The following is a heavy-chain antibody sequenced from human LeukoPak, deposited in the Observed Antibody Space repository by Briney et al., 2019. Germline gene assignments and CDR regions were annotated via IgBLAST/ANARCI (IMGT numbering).Heavy chain of an antibody. CDR3: ASEVIVATIWGNWFDP. CDR2: IYYSGST. V-gene: IGHV4-31*03. J-gene: IGHJ5*02. Sequence: SQTLSLTCTVSGGSISSGGYYWSWIRQHPGKGLEWIGYIYYSGSTYYNPSLKSRVTISVGTSKNQFSLKLSSVTAADTAVYYCASEVIVATIWGNWFDPWGQGTLVTVSS. D-gene: IGHD5-12*01. CDR1: GGSISSGGYY.